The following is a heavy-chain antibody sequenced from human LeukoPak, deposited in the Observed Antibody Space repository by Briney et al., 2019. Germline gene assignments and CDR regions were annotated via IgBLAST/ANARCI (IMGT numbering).Heavy chain of an antibody. CDR3: TTEDYGDYVPDY. V-gene: IGHV3-15*01. CDR2: IKSKTDGGTT. D-gene: IGHD4-17*01. CDR1: GFPFRKAW. Sequence: GGSLRLSCAASGFPFRKAWMRWVRQAPGKGVEWVGQIKSKTDGGTTDYSAHVKGRFTISRDDSKNSLYLLMNSLKTEDTAVYYCTTEDYGDYVPDYWGQGTLVTVSS. J-gene: IGHJ4*02.